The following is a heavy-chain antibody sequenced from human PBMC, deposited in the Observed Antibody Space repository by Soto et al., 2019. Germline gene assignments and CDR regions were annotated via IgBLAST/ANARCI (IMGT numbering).Heavy chain of an antibody. D-gene: IGHD2-15*01. Sequence: QVQLQESGPGLVKPSETLSLTCTVSGGSISSYYWSWIRQPPGKGLEWIGYIYYSGSTNYNPSLKSRVTISVDTSKNQFSLKLSSVTAADTAVYYCAREGDFYCSGGSCSPTRYYYYMDVWGKGTTVTVSS. V-gene: IGHV4-59*01. CDR2: IYYSGST. CDR3: AREGDFYCSGGSCSPTRYYYYMDV. J-gene: IGHJ6*03. CDR1: GGSISSYY.